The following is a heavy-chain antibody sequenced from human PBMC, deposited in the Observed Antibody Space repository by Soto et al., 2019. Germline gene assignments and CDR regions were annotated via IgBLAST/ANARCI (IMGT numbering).Heavy chain of an antibody. CDR2: IIPIFGTA. D-gene: IGHD6-6*01. CDR1: GGTFSSYA. V-gene: IGHV1-69*13. J-gene: IGHJ6*02. CDR3: ARDDPLGEQLVNVPVDYYYYGMDV. Sequence: GASVKVSCKASGGTFSSYAISWVRQAPGQGLEWMGGIIPIFGTANYAQKFQGRVTITADESTSTAYMELSSLRSEDTAVYYCARDDPLGEQLVNVPVDYYYYGMDVWGQGTTVTVSS.